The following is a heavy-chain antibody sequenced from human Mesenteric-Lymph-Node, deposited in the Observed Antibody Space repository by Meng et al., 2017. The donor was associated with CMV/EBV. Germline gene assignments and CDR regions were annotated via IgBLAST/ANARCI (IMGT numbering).Heavy chain of an antibody. CDR2: INPKNGVA. Sequence: ASVKVSCKASGYMFTGYYIHWVRQAPGQGLEWMGWINPKNGVANYAQKFQGWFSMTGDTSVSTAYMALTRLTSDDTAIYYCARGAVAGQYNWFDPWGQGTLVTVSS. CDR1: GYMFTGYY. V-gene: IGHV1-2*04. D-gene: IGHD6-19*01. J-gene: IGHJ5*02. CDR3: ARGAVAGQYNWFDP.